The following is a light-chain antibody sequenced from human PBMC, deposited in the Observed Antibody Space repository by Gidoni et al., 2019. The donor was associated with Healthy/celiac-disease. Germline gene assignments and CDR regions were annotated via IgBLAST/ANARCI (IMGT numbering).Light chain of an antibody. CDR1: KLGDKY. Sequence: SYELTQPPSVYVSPGQTPSITCAGDKLGDKYACWYQQTPGHSPVLVIYQDSKRPSGTPERFSGSNSGNTATLTISGTQAMDEADYYCQAWDSSVVFGGGTKLTVL. CDR3: QAWDSSVV. J-gene: IGLJ2*01. V-gene: IGLV3-1*01. CDR2: QDS.